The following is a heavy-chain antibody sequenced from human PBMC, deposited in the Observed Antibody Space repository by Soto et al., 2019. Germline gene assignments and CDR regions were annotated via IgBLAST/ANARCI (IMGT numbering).Heavy chain of an antibody. V-gene: IGHV4-59*02. CDR2: IYHTGRG. D-gene: IGHD2-8*01. Sequence: QVQLRESGPGLVKPSETLSLTCNLSGGYVTSYYWSWLRQTPGKGLAWLGYIYHTGRGDYNPSLEGRVTFSADPPKNQFSLTLRSVTVADTAVYYCARAMIGNGGRGWFDPWGQGIFVTVSS. CDR3: ARAMIGNGGRGWFDP. CDR1: GGYVTSYY. J-gene: IGHJ5*02.